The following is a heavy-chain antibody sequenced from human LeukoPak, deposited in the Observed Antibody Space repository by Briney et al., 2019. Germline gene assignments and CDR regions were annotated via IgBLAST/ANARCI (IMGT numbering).Heavy chain of an antibody. V-gene: IGHV1-69*04. D-gene: IGHD2-2*01. CDR2: IIPILGIA. Sequence: GASVKVSCKASGGTFSSYAISWVRQAPGQGLEWMGRIIPILGIANYAQKFQGRVTITADKSTSTAYMELSSLRSEDTTVYYCARSGDQIVVVPAAPPGPYYYYYGMDVWGQGTTVTVSS. J-gene: IGHJ6*02. CDR3: ARSGDQIVVVPAAPPGPYYYYYGMDV. CDR1: GGTFSSYA.